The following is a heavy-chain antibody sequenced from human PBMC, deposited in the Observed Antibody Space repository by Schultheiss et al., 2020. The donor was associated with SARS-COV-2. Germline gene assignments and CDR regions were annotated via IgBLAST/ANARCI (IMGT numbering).Heavy chain of an antibody. CDR1: GFSFSSYT. J-gene: IGHJ4*02. CDR3: ARGRPGDSSGYYYDY. D-gene: IGHD3-22*01. CDR2: ISSSSGYI. V-gene: IGHV3-21*01. Sequence: GGSLRLSCAPSGFSFSSYTMNWVRQAPGKGLEWVSSISSSSGYIYYADSVKGRFTVSRVNAKNSLYLQMNSLRAEDTAVYYCARGRPGDSSGYYYDYWGQGTLVTVSS.